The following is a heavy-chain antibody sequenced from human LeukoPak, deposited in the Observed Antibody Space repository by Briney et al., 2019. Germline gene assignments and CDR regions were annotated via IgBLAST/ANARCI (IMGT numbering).Heavy chain of an antibody. J-gene: IGHJ4*02. D-gene: IGHD1-14*01. Sequence: GVLRLSCTASGFPFIEYSMNWVRQAPGKGLEWISYIGIDSGNTKYADSVRGRFTISADKAKNSLYLQMNSLRVEDTAVYYCARDHNHAFDNWGQGTLVSVAS. V-gene: IGHV3-48*01. CDR2: IGIDSGNT. CDR3: ARDHNHAFDN. CDR1: GFPFIEYS.